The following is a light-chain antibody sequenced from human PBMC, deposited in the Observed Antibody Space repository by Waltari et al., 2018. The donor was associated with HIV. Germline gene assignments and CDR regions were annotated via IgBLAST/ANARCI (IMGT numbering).Light chain of an antibody. J-gene: IGKJ1*01. CDR1: QSLLYGSNNKNY. CDR3: QQDYSTLLRT. CDR2: WAS. V-gene: IGKV4-1*01. Sequence: DVVMTQSPDSLTVSVGERATLNCKSSQSLLYGSNNKNYLAWYQQRPGHRPKLLIYWASTRQSWVPDRFSGSGAGTDFSLTISSLQADDVAVYYCQQDYSTLLRTFGQGTKVEIK.